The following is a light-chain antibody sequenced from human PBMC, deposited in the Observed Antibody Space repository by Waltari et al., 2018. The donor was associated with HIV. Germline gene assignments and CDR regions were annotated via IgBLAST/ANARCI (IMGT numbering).Light chain of an antibody. CDR3: ASFTGDDTVM. CDR2: DVD. V-gene: IGLV2-14*03. Sequence: SAVTQPASVSGLPGQSVTISCTGAANDFCLRTFVSWYQQHPGKLPRLIFSDVDSRASGIPDRFSASKSGETAFLTISSLRTEDEALYYCASFTGDDTVMFGGGTLVTVL. J-gene: IGLJ3*02. CDR1: ANDFCLRTF.